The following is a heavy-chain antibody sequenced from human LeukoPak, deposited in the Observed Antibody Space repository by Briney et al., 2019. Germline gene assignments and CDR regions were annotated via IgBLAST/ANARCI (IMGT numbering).Heavy chain of an antibody. D-gene: IGHD3-22*01. CDR2: INPSGGAT. J-gene: IGHJ4*02. V-gene: IGHV1-46*01. Sequence: ASVKVSCKASGYTLTSYYVHWVRQAPGQGPEWMGIINPSGGATRYAQKFQGRVTMTRDMSTSTVYMDLSSLRSDDTALYYCARDRDRSGSDLFDYWGQGTLVTVSS. CDR1: GYTLTSYY. CDR3: ARDRDRSGSDLFDY.